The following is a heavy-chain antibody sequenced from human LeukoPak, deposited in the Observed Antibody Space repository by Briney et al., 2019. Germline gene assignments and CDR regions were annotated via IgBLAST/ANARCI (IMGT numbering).Heavy chain of an antibody. CDR1: GFTFSSYS. CDR2: ISSSSSYI. CDR3: AREDYGDYGWFDP. Sequence: GGSLRLSCAASGFTFSSYSMNWVRQAPGKGLEWVSSISSSSSYIYYADSVKGRFTISRGNAKNSLYLQMNSLRAEDTAVYYCAREDYGDYGWFDPWGQGTLVTVSS. V-gene: IGHV3-21*01. D-gene: IGHD4-17*01. J-gene: IGHJ5*02.